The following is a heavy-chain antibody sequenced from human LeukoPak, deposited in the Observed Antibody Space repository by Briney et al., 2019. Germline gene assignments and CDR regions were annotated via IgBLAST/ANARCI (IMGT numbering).Heavy chain of an antibody. CDR1: GFTVSNNY. Sequence: GGSLRLSCAASGFTVSNNYMNWVRQAPGKGLEWVSVIYSGGTTYYADSVKGRFTISRDNSKNTLYPQMNSLRAEDTAVYYCARDGCSTTSCFADWGQGTLVTVSS. D-gene: IGHD2-2*01. J-gene: IGHJ4*02. CDR3: ARDGCSTTSCFAD. V-gene: IGHV3-53*01. CDR2: IYSGGTT.